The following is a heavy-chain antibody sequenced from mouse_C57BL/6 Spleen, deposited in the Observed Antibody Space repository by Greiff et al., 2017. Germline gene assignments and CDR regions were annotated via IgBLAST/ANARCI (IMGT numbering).Heavy chain of an antibody. CDR2: IHPNSGST. CDR3: ARSRDDDDGDYYAMDY. V-gene: IGHV1-64*01. Sequence: QVQLKQPGAELVKPGASVKLSCKASGYTFTSYWMHWVKQRPGQGLEWIGMIHPNSGSTNYNEKFKSKATLTVDKSSSTAYMQLSSLTSEDSAVYYCARSRDDDDGDYYAMDYWGQGTSVTVAS. CDR1: GYTFTSYW. D-gene: IGHD2-4*01. J-gene: IGHJ4*01.